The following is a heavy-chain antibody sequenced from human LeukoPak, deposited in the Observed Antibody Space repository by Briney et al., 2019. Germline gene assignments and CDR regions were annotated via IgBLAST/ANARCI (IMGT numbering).Heavy chain of an antibody. CDR2: IYSGGST. CDR3: ARGLVTRLNQYYDFWRFDP. Sequence: GGSLRLSCAASGFTVSSNYMSWVRQAPGKGLEWVSVIYSGGSTYYADSVKGRFTISRDNSKNTLYLQMNSLRAEDTAVYYCARGLVTRLNQYYDFWRFDPWGQEPWSPSPQ. J-gene: IGHJ5*02. V-gene: IGHV3-53*01. CDR1: GFTVSSNY. D-gene: IGHD3-3*01.